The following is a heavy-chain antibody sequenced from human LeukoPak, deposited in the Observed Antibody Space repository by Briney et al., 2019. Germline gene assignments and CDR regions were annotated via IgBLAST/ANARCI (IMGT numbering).Heavy chain of an antibody. J-gene: IGHJ4*02. D-gene: IGHD2-21*02. V-gene: IGHV3-7*01. CDR1: GFIFSNSW. CDR2: IDQDGSET. CDR3: TTYPRLGGGDTAFVS. Sequence: GGSLRLSCAVAGFIFSNSWMNWVRQAPGKGLEWVASIDQDGSETNYVDSVKGRFTISRDNSKNSLSLQMNSLRVEDTAVYYCTTYPRLGGGDTAFVSWGQGTLVTVSS.